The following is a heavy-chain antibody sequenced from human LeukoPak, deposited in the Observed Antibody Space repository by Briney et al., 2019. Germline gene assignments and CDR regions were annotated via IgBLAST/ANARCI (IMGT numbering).Heavy chain of an antibody. V-gene: IGHV3-53*01. CDR2: IYSGDIT. J-gene: IGHJ6*02. Sequence: GGSLRLSCAASGFTVSSNYMSWVRQAPGKGLEWVSVIYSGDITYYADSVKGRFTISRDNAKNSLYLQMNSLRAEDTAVYYCARDYYDSSGLSYGMDVWGQGTTVTVSS. D-gene: IGHD3-22*01. CDR3: ARDYYDSSGLSYGMDV. CDR1: GFTVSSNY.